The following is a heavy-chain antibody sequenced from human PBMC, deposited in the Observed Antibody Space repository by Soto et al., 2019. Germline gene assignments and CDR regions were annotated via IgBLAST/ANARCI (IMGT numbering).Heavy chain of an antibody. CDR1: GFTFSSYA. CDR3: ARDEVAVLSGYQPIDY. D-gene: IGHD3-3*01. V-gene: IGHV3-30-3*01. CDR2: ISYDGSNK. J-gene: IGHJ4*02. Sequence: GGSLRVSCAASGFTFSSYAMHWVRQAPGKGLEWVAVISYDGSNKYYADSVKGRFTISRDNSKNTLYLQMNSLRAEDTAVYYCARDEVAVLSGYQPIDYWGQGTLVTVSS.